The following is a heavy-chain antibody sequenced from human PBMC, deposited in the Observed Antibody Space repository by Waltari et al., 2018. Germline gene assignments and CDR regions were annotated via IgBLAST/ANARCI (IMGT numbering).Heavy chain of an antibody. Sequence: QMQLVQSGPEVKKPGTSGKFSCKASGFTFTSSAVQWVRQARGQRLEWIGWLVVGSGNTNYAQKFQERVTITRDMSTSTAYMELSSLRSEDTAVYYCEADSAAAGTNYWGQGTLVTVSS. CDR2: LVVGSGNT. CDR3: EADSAAAGTNY. V-gene: IGHV1-58*01. D-gene: IGHD6-13*01. J-gene: IGHJ4*02. CDR1: GFTFTSSA.